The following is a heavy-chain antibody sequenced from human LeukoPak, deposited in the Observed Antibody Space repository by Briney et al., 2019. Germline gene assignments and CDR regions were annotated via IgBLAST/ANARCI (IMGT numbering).Heavy chain of an antibody. J-gene: IGHJ3*02. CDR2: ISYDGSNK. CDR1: GFTFSSYG. V-gene: IGHV3-30*03. Sequence: GGSLRLSCAASGFTFSSYGMHWVRQAPGKGLEWVAVISYDGSNKYYADSVKGRFTISRDNSKNTLYLQMNSLRAEDTAVYYCARDADIGVASADMWYDGYDMWGQGTMVTVSS. D-gene: IGHD2-2*01. CDR3: ARDADIGVASADMWYDGYDM.